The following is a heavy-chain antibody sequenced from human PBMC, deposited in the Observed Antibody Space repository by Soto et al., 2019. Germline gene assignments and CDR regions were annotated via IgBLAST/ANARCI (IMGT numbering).Heavy chain of an antibody. D-gene: IGHD5-12*01. V-gene: IGHV4-34*01. Sequence: QVQLQQWGAGLLKPSETLSLTCAVYDGSFSGYYWSWIRQPPGKGLEWIGEINHSGSTNYNPSLKSRVTISVDTSKNQFSLKLSSVTAADTAVYYCARGNGYSGYDYRDYYYGMDVWGQGTTVTVSS. CDR2: INHSGST. CDR1: DGSFSGYY. J-gene: IGHJ6*02. CDR3: ARGNGYSGYDYRDYYYGMDV.